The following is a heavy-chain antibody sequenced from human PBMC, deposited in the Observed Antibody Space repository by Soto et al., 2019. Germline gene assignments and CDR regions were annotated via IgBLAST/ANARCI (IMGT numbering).Heavy chain of an antibody. CDR2: IYVTGAV. D-gene: IGHD2-21*01. V-gene: IGHV4-31*03. CDR1: GAALTSGNYY. Sequence: SETLSLTCSVSGAALTSGNYYWSWSRQVPGKGLEWIGHIYVTGAVDYNPSLRDRITISQDTSERQFSLNLRLVTAADTAVYYCARLRIATNNYKWFDPWGQGTLVTVSS. CDR3: ARLRIATNNYKWFDP. J-gene: IGHJ5*02.